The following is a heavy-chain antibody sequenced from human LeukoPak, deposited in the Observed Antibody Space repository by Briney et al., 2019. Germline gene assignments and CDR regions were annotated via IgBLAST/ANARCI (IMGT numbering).Heavy chain of an antibody. V-gene: IGHV5-51*01. CDR2: IYPGDSDT. D-gene: IGHD2-21*02. CDR1: GYRFTSYW. CDR3: ARHISDCGGDCPFDY. Sequence: SLKISCKGSGYRFTSYWIGWVRQMPGKGLEWMGMIYPGDSDTRYSPSFEGQVTISADKSIATAYLQWSGLKASDTAMYYCARHISDCGGDCPFDYWGQGTLVTVSS. J-gene: IGHJ4*02.